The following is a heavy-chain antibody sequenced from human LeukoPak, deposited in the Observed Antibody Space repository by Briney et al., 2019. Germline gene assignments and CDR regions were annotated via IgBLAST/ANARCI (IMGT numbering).Heavy chain of an antibody. CDR3: ARVGLGITIFGVVKDAFDI. D-gene: IGHD3-3*01. CDR2: IKQDGSEK. Sequence: GGSLRLSCAASGFTFSSYWMSWVRQAPGKGLEWVANIKQDGSEKYNVDSVKGRFTISRDNAKNSLYLQMNSLRAEDTAVYYCARVGLGITIFGVVKDAFDIWGQGTMVTVPS. J-gene: IGHJ3*02. CDR1: GFTFSSYW. V-gene: IGHV3-7*01.